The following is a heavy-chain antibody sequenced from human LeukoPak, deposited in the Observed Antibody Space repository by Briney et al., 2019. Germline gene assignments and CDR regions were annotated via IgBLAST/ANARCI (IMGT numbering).Heavy chain of an antibody. D-gene: IGHD3-22*01. CDR3: ARHHFDSSGYYYLTYWFDP. CDR2: ASYSGST. J-gene: IGHJ5*02. V-gene: IGHV4-39*01. CDR1: GGSINSNDYS. Sequence: SETLSLTCTVSGGSINSNDYSWGWIRQSPGKGLEWIGSASYSGSTYYNPSLKSRVTISVDTSKNQFSLRLISVTAADTAVFYCARHHFDSSGYYYLTYWFDPWAREPWSPSPQ.